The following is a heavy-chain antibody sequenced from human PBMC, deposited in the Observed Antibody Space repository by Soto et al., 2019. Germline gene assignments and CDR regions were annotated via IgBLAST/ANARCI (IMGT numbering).Heavy chain of an antibody. V-gene: IGHV3-7*01. CDR2: IKQDGSEK. D-gene: IGHD6-19*01. J-gene: IGHJ5*02. Sequence: PGGSLRLSCAASGFTFSSYWMSWVRQAPGKGLEWVANIKQDGSEKYYVDSVKGRFTISRDNAKNSLYLQMNSLRAEDTAVYYCAGEELYSSGWYDQWGQGTLVTVSS. CDR3: AGEELYSSGWYDQ. CDR1: GFTFSSYW.